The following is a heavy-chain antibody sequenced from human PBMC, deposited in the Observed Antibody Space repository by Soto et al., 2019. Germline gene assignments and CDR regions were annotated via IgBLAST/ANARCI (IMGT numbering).Heavy chain of an antibody. CDR1: GYIFVNYG. D-gene: IGHD3-16*01. CDR2: ISPYTGNT. Sequence: QVQLVQSGDEVKKPWASVKVSCKASGYIFVNYGIAWVRQAPGQGLEWMGWISPYTGNTHSATKIQGRLTMTTDTSKSTAYMDLGSLTSDDTAVYYCVMVDNYVTPTPQDVWGQGTTVTVSS. CDR3: VMVDNYVTPTPQDV. J-gene: IGHJ6*02. V-gene: IGHV1-18*01.